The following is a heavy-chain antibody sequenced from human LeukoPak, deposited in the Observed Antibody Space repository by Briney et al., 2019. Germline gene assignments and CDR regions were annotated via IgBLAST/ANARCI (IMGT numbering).Heavy chain of an antibody. V-gene: IGHV5-51*01. CDR2: IYPGDSDT. CDR3: ARQHGSGSYYSRAIDY. D-gene: IGHD3-10*01. CDR1: GYSFTTYW. Sequence: GESLKISCEASGYSFTTYWIGWVRQMPGKGLEWMGIIYPGDSDTRYSPSFQGQVTISADKSISTAYRQWSSLKASDTAMYYCARQHGSGSYYSRAIDYWGQGTLVTVSS. J-gene: IGHJ4*02.